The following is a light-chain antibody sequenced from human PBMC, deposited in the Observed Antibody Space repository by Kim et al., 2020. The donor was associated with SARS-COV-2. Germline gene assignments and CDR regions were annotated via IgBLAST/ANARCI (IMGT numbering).Light chain of an antibody. Sequence: ATIDFKSSQSVLYSSNNKNYLAWYQEKPGQPPKLLIYWASTRESRVPDRFSGSGSGTDFTLTISSLQAEDVAVYYCQQYKSTPWTFGQGTKVDIK. CDR3: QQYKSTPWT. V-gene: IGKV4-1*01. CDR2: WAS. CDR1: QSVLYSSNNKNY. J-gene: IGKJ1*01.